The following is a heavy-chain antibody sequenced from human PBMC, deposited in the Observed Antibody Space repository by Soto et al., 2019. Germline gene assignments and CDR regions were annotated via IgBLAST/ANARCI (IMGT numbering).Heavy chain of an antibody. D-gene: IGHD2-2*02. CDR1: GGTFSSYA. CDR2: IIPIFGTA. Sequence: SVKVSCKASGGTFSSYAISWVRQAPGQGLEWMGGIIPIFGTANYAQKFQGRATITADESTSTAYMELSSLRSEDTAVYYCARKTYQLLYEVYGMDVWGQGTMVTVSS. V-gene: IGHV1-69*13. CDR3: ARKTYQLLYEVYGMDV. J-gene: IGHJ6*02.